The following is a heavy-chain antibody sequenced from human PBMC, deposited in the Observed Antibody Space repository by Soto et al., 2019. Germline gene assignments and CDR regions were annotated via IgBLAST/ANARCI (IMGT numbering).Heavy chain of an antibody. V-gene: IGHV3-33*01. CDR1: GFTFSSYG. J-gene: IGHJ6*03. CDR3: ARDLPRDYGDYSNYMDV. Sequence: GGSLRLSCAASGFTFSSYGMHWVRQAPGKGLGWVAVIWYDGSNKYYADSVKGRFTISRDNSKNTLYLQMNSLRAEDTAVYYCARDLPRDYGDYSNYMDVWGKGTTVTVSS. CDR2: IWYDGSNK. D-gene: IGHD4-17*01.